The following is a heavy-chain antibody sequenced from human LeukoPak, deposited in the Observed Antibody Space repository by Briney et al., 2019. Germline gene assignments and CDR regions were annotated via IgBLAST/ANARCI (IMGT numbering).Heavy chain of an antibody. CDR2: IWYDGSNK. CDR3: ARDRDVYSSRWNRNFAY. CDR1: GFTFSNYG. Sequence: GGSLRLSCAASGFTFSNYGMHWVRQAPGRGLEWVAIIWYDGSNKYYADSGKGRFTIYRDNSKNTLYLQMNSLRAEETAVYYCARDRDVYSSRWNRNFAYWGQGTLVTVSA. J-gene: IGHJ4*02. D-gene: IGHD6-13*01. V-gene: IGHV3-33*01.